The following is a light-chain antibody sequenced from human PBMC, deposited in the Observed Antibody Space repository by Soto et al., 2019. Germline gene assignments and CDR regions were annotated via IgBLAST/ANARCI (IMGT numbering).Light chain of an antibody. Sequence: QSVLTQPPSASGTPGQRVTLSCSGSSSNIGSNYVYWYQQLPGTAPKLLIDRNNQRPSGVPDRFSGSKSGTSASLAISGLRSEDEADYYCASWDDSLSGVVFGGGTKVTVL. V-gene: IGLV1-47*01. CDR1: SSNIGSNY. CDR2: RNN. CDR3: ASWDDSLSGVV. J-gene: IGLJ2*01.